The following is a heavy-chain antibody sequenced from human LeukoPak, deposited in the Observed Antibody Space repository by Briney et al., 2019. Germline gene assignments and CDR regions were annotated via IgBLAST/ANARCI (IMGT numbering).Heavy chain of an antibody. J-gene: IGHJ3*02. CDR2: ISGDGGST. CDR1: GFTFDDYA. D-gene: IGHD6-13*01. V-gene: IGHV3-43*02. CDR3: AKIYSSSWYNAFDI. Sequence: GGSLRLSCAASGFTFDDYAKHWVRQAPGKGLEWVSLISGDGGSTYYADSVKGRFTISRDNSKNSLYLQMNSLRTEDTALYYCAKIYSSSWYNAFDIWGQGTMVTVSS.